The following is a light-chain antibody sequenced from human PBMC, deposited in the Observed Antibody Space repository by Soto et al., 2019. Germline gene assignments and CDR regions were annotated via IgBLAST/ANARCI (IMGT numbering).Light chain of an antibody. CDR2: DVS. CDR3: QQRPSWPP. Sequence: EIVLTQSPATLSLSPGDRATLSCRASQSVTSSLAWFQQKPGQAPRLLIYDVSRRATAIPARFSGSGSGTDFTLTISSLEPEDCAVYYCQQRPSWPPFGGGTKVEIK. J-gene: IGKJ4*01. CDR1: QSVTSS. V-gene: IGKV3-11*01.